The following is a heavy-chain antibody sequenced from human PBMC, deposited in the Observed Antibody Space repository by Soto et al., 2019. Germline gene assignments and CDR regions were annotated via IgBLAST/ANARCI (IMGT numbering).Heavy chain of an antibody. J-gene: IGHJ4*02. D-gene: IGHD5-12*01. Sequence: QVQLQQWGAGLLKPSETLSLTCAVYGGSFSGYYWSWIRQPPGKGLEWIGEINHSGSTNYNPSLKSRVTISVDTSKNQFSLKLSSVTAADTAVYYCARGEVQAWYGYTFDYWGQGTLVTVSS. V-gene: IGHV4-34*01. CDR1: GGSFSGYY. CDR2: INHSGST. CDR3: ARGEVQAWYGYTFDY.